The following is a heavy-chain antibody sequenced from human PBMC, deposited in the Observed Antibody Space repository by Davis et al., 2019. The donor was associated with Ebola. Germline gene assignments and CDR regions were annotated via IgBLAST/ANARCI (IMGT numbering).Heavy chain of an antibody. D-gene: IGHD6-19*01. CDR2: VHGGNGNT. Sequence: AASVKVSCKASGFTLTKYAIHWVRQAPGQRLEWMGWVHGGNGNTKYSQSFQGRVTITTDTSASTVYLDLTSLRSDDTAVFYCARASFGYNSGWYADYWGPGSLVTFSS. CDR3: ARASFGYNSGWYADY. J-gene: IGHJ4*02. CDR1: GFTLTKYA. V-gene: IGHV1-3*01.